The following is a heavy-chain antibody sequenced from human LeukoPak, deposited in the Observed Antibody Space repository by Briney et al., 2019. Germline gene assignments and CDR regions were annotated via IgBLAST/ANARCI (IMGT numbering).Heavy chain of an antibody. Sequence: PGGSLRLSCAASGFIFSSYEMHWVRQAPGKGLEWVSLITSSGTTIYYADSVKGRFTISRDNAKNSLYLQMNSLRAEDTAVYYCARDVGVIFSVFDYWGQGTLVTVSS. CDR1: GFIFSSYE. J-gene: IGHJ4*02. V-gene: IGHV3-48*03. CDR3: ARDVGVIFSVFDY. CDR2: ITSSGTTI. D-gene: IGHD3-10*01.